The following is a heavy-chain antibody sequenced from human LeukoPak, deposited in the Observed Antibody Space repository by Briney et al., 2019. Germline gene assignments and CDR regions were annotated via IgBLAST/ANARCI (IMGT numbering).Heavy chain of an antibody. J-gene: IGHJ4*02. Sequence: GGFLRLSCAASGFTFSSYAMHWVRQAPGKGLEWVAVISYDGSNKYYADSVKGRFTISRDNSKNTLYLQMNSLRAEDTAVYYCARGYYGSGSYLDYFDYWGQGTLVTVSS. CDR2: ISYDGSNK. D-gene: IGHD3-10*01. CDR1: GFTFSSYA. V-gene: IGHV3-30-3*01. CDR3: ARGYYGSGSYLDYFDY.